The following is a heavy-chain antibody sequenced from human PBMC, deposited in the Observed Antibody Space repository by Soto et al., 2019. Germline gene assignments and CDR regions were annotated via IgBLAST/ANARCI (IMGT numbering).Heavy chain of an antibody. V-gene: IGHV4-61*08. CDR3: ARRIVATETFDY. J-gene: IGHJ4*02. Sequence: PSEINSLTNAACSDCINSGGYSLTWNRQPPGRGLEWIGFIYYAGSTKYNPSLNSRVTISVDTSKNQFSLTVTSVTAADTAVYYCARRIVATETFDYWGQGTLVTVSS. CDR2: IYYAGST. D-gene: IGHD5-12*01. CDR1: SDCINSGGYS.